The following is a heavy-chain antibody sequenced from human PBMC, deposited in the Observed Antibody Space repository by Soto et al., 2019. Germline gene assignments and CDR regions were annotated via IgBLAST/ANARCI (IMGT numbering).Heavy chain of an antibody. V-gene: IGHV3-30*18. J-gene: IGHJ4*02. CDR1: GFTFSGYG. D-gene: IGHD4-17*01. CDR2: ISYDGSNK. Sequence: QVQLVESGGGVVQPGRPLRLSCAASGFTFSGYGMHWVRQAPGKGLEWVAVISYDGSNKYYADSVKGRFTISRDNSKNTLYLQMNSLRAEDTALYYCAKDLSTVSYFDFWGQGTLVTVSS. CDR3: AKDLSTVSYFDF.